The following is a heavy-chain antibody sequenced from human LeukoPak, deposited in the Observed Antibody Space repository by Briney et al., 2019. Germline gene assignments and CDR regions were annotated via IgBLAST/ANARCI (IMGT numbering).Heavy chain of an antibody. V-gene: IGHV4-39*07. J-gene: IGHJ6*02. CDR3: ARVVRGGYSSSWRYYYYGMDV. D-gene: IGHD6-13*01. Sequence: PSETLSLTCTVSGGSISSSSYYWGWIRQPPGKVLEWIGSIYYSGSTYYNPSLKSRVTISVDTSKNQFSLKLSSVTAADTAVYYCARVVRGGYSSSWRYYYYGMDVWGQGTTVTVSS. CDR2: IYYSGST. CDR1: GGSISSSSYY.